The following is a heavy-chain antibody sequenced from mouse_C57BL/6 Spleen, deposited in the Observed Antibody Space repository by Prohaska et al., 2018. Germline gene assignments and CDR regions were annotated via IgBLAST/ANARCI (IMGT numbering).Heavy chain of an antibody. CDR3: ARGGYSNSAMDY. V-gene: IGHV1-53*01. Sequence: SYKDSGYTFTSYWMHWGKQRPGQGLEWNGNITPSNGGTNYNEKFKSKATLTVDKSSITAYMQLSSLTSEDSAVYYCARGGYSNSAMDYWGQGTSVTVSS. CDR2: ITPSNGGT. D-gene: IGHD2-5*01. CDR1: GYTFTSYW. J-gene: IGHJ4*01.